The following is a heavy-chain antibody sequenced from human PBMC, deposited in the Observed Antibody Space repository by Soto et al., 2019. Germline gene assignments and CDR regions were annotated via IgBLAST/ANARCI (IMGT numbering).Heavy chain of an antibody. D-gene: IGHD3-10*01. CDR3: ARGASGYYFYGMDV. V-gene: IGHV3-23*01. CDR2: ISGSGGSI. J-gene: IGHJ6*02. Sequence: EVQLLESGGGLVQPGGSLRLSCAASGFTFSSYAMSWVRQAPGKGLEWVSAISGSGGSIYYADSVKGRFTISRDNSKNTLYLQMNSLRAEDTAVYYCARGASGYYFYGMDVWGQGTTVTVSS. CDR1: GFTFSSYA.